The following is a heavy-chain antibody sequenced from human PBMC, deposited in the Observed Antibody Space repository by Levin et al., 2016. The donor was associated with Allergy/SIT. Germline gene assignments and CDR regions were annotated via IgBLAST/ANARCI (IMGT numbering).Heavy chain of an antibody. D-gene: IGHD6-13*01. J-gene: IGHJ5*02. CDR1: GFSLSTSGVG. CDR3: AHRGPSPNNNIWYPWSS. V-gene: IGHV2-5*02. Sequence: SGPTLVKPTQTLTLTCTFSGFSLSTSGVGVGWIRQPPGKALEWLALIYWDDDKRYSPSLKSRLTITKDTSKNQVVLTMTNMDPVDTATYYCAHRGPSPNNNIWYPWSSWGQGTLVTVSS. CDR2: IYWDDDK.